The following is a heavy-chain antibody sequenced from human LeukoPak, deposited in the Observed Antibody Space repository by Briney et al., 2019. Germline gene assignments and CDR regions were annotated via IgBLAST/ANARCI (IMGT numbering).Heavy chain of an antibody. J-gene: IGHJ2*01. V-gene: IGHV5-51*01. CDR3: ARRVSAAAGHHWYFDL. CDR2: IYPGDSDT. Sequence: PGESLKISCKGSGYSFTNYWIGWVRQMPGKGLEWMGIIYPGDSDTRYSPSFQGQVTISADKSISTAYLQWSSLKASDTAMYYCARRVSAAAGHHWYFDLWGRGTLVTVSS. D-gene: IGHD6-13*01. CDR1: GYSFTNYW.